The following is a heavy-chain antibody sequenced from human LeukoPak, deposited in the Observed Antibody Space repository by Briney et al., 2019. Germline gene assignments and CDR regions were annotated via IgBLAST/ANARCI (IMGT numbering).Heavy chain of an antibody. Sequence: VKVSCKGSGGTFISYVIRWVGQAAGQGREWMGGINHNFGTENYAQKFQGRVTNTADESTSTDYMEVSSLRSEDTAVYYCASQGDRGSFYIWGQGTMVTGSS. V-gene: IGHV1-69*13. J-gene: IGHJ3*02. CDR1: GGTFISYV. CDR3: ASQGDRGSFYI. CDR2: INHNFGTE.